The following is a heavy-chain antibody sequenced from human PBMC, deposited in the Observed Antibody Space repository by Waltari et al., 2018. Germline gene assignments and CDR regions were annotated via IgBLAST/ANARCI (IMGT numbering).Heavy chain of an antibody. J-gene: IGHJ3*02. CDR2: SYTSGST. Sequence: QVQLQESGPGLVKPSQTLSLTCTVSGGSISSGSYYWSWIRQTAGKGLEWIGRSYTSGSTNYNPSLKSRVTISVDTSKNQFSLKLSSVTAADTAVYYCAKGGWLLGGDAFDIWGQGTMVTVSS. D-gene: IGHD3-22*01. CDR3: AKGGWLLGGDAFDI. V-gene: IGHV4-61*02. CDR1: GGSISSGSYY.